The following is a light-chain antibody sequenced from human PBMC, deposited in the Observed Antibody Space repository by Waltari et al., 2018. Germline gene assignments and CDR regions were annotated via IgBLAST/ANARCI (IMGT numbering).Light chain of an antibody. V-gene: IGLV8-61*01. CDR1: SGSLSTTSY. CDR2: KAN. J-gene: IGLJ3*02. Sequence: QTVVTQEPSLSVSPGGPVTLTCALSSGSLSTTSYATWYQQTPGQAPRTLVYKANARSSGVPDRFSGSILGNTAALTITGAQADDESDYCCALYMGSGIWVFGGGTRLTVL. CDR3: ALYMGSGIWV.